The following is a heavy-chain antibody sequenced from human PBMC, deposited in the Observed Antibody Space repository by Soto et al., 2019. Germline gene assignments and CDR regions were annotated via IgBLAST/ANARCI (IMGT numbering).Heavy chain of an antibody. CDR1: GFTFSSYG. D-gene: IGHD3-22*01. V-gene: IGHV3-30*18. CDR3: AKDRHDGYYYDSSGYSIYFDY. CDR2: ISYDGSNK. Sequence: QVQLVESGGGVVQPGRSLRLSCAASGFTFSSYGMHWVRQAPGKGLEWVAVISYDGSNKYYADSVKGRFTISRDNSKNTLYLQMNSLRAEDTAVYYCAKDRHDGYYYDSSGYSIYFDYWGQGTLVTVSS. J-gene: IGHJ4*02.